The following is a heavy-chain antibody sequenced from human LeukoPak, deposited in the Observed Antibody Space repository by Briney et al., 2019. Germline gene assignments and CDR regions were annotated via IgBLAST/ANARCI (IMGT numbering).Heavy chain of an antibody. CDR2: ISSSGDAT. J-gene: IGHJ4*02. CDR1: FTFLATTP. V-gene: IGHV3-23*01. Sequence: GGSPRHSPVHPGFTFLATTPCSGPPGPGEGLEWGSRISSSGDATVYADSLSGRFTISRDSAKKAVFLQMKSLRGGDSALYYCAKGTDTTGRQNFDIWGRGTLVTVSS. D-gene: IGHD2-8*02. CDR3: AKGTDTTGRQNFDI.